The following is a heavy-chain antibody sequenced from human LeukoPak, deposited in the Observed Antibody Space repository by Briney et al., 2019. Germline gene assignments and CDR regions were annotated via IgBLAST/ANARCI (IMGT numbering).Heavy chain of an antibody. CDR3: ARDSTWLLDY. J-gene: IGHJ4*02. Sequence: GESLRLSCTTSGFNFNNAWMNWVRQAPGKGLEWVANIKEDGSVKYYVDSVKGRFTISRDNTKNALYLQMNSLRADDTAVYFCARDSTWLLDYWGQGTLITVSS. D-gene: IGHD6-19*01. CDR1: GFNFNNAW. CDR2: IKEDGSVK. V-gene: IGHV3-7*03.